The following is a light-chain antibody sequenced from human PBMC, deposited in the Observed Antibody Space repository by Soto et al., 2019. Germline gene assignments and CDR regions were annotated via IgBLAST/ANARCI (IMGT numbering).Light chain of an antibody. J-gene: IGKJ1*01. CDR2: GAS. CDR1: QSVSSTH. CDR3: QQYGSSGT. Sequence: VLTQSPGTLSLSPGERATPSCRASQSVSSTHLAWYQQKPGQAPRLLIYGASSRATGIPDRFSGSGSGTDFTLTISRLEPEDFAVYYCQQYGSSGTFGQGTKVDI. V-gene: IGKV3-20*01.